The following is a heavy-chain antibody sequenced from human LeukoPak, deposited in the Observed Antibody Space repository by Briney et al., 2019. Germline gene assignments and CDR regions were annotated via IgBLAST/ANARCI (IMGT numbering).Heavy chain of an antibody. CDR3: ARILGNNYYYYYMDV. V-gene: IGHV3-48*03. Sequence: PGGSLRLSCAVSGFTFSDYEMTWVRQAPGKGLEWISFITSSGATKYYADSVRGRFAISRDNANNSLHLLVDSLRADDTAVYFCARILGNNYYYYYMDVWGKGTTVTVSS. CDR2: ITSSGATK. CDR1: GFTFSDYE. J-gene: IGHJ6*03.